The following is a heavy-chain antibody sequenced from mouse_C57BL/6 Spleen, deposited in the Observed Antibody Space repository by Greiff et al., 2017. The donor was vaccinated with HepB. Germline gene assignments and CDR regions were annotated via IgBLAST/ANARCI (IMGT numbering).Heavy chain of an antibody. CDR2: INPSNGGT. CDR1: GYTFTSYW. Sequence: QVQLQQPGAELVKPGASVKLSCKASGYTFTSYWMHWVKQRPGQGLEWIGNINPSNGGTYYNEKFKSKATLTVDKSSSTAYMQLSSLTSEDSAVYCCAREGGLQRFDYWGQGTTLTVSS. J-gene: IGHJ2*01. CDR3: AREGGLQRFDY. V-gene: IGHV1-53*01. D-gene: IGHD2-4*01.